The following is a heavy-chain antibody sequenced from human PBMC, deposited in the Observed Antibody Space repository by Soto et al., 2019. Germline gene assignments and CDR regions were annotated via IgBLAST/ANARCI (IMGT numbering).Heavy chain of an antibody. V-gene: IGHV3-66*01. CDR1: GFIVSDTY. CDR2: ISNRGDT. J-gene: IGHJ3*02. CDR3: AREPRYCRGGSCSITGDAYDI. Sequence: EVHLVESGGGLVQPGGSLRLSCTASGFIVSDTYVNWVRQAPGKGLEWVSVISNRGDTHYADSVRGRFSLSRDISDNTLHLQMNNLRVEDTAVYYCAREPRYCRGGSCSITGDAYDIWGQGRMVTVSS. D-gene: IGHD2-15*01.